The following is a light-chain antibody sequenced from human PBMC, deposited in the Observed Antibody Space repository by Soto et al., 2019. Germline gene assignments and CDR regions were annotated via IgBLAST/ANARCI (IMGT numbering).Light chain of an antibody. CDR3: HHRGNGIT. CDR2: DGS. J-gene: IGKJ5*01. V-gene: IGKV3-11*01. CDR1: QSVSSN. Sequence: EIVMTQSPATLSVSPGERATLSCRASQSVSSNLAWYQQKPGQAPRLLIYDGSSRATGIPARFSGSGSGTDFTLTISSLEPEDFAVYYCHHRGNGITFGQGTRLEIK.